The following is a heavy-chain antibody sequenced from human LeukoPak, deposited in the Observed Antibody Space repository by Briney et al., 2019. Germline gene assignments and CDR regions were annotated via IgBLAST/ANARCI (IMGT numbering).Heavy chain of an antibody. CDR3: ARHRPSNYGDYSYYFDY. Sequence: SETLSLTCAVYGGSFIGFHWNWIRQPPGKGLEWIGDINHSGSTYYNPSLKSRVTISVDTSKNQFSLKLSSVTAADTAVYYCARHRPSNYGDYSYYFDYWGQGTLVTVSS. J-gene: IGHJ4*02. CDR1: GGSFIGFH. V-gene: IGHV4-34*01. D-gene: IGHD4-17*01. CDR2: INHSGST.